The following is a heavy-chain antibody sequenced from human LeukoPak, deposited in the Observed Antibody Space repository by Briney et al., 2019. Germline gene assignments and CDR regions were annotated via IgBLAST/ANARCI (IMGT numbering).Heavy chain of an antibody. CDR2: ISSSGSTI. D-gene: IGHD2-8*01. J-gene: IGHJ4*02. CDR1: GFTFSSYE. V-gene: IGHV3-48*03. Sequence: GGSLRLSCAASGFTFSSYEMNWGRQAPGKGLEWVSYISSSGSTIYYADSVKGRFTISRDNAKNSLYLQMNSLRAEDMAVYYCARDNGVEPGTFDYWGQGTLVTVSS. CDR3: ARDNGVEPGTFDY.